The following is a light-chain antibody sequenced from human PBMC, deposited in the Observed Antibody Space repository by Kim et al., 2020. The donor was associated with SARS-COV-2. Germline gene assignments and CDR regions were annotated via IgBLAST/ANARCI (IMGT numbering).Light chain of an antibody. Sequence: ATINCKSSQSVLYTANNKNYLAWFQQKPGQPPQLLIYWASARESGVPDRFSGSGSGADFTLTISSLQAEDVAVYYCQQYYRTPWTFGQGTKVDIK. CDR1: QSVLYTANNKNY. J-gene: IGKJ1*01. CDR2: WAS. CDR3: QQYYRTPWT. V-gene: IGKV4-1*01.